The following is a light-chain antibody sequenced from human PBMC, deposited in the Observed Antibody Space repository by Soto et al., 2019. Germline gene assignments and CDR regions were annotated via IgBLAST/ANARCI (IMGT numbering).Light chain of an antibody. V-gene: IGKV1-39*01. Sequence: DIQMTQSPSTLSASVGDRVTITCRASHSISNNLNWYQQNPGRAPKLLIYVASNLQSGVPSRFSGSGSGTDFTLTISSLQPEDFATYYCQQSYSTSRTFGQGTKVDIK. J-gene: IGKJ1*01. CDR1: HSISNN. CDR2: VAS. CDR3: QQSYSTSRT.